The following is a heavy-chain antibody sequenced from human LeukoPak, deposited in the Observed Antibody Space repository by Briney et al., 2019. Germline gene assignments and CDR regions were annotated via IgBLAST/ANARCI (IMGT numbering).Heavy chain of an antibody. V-gene: IGHV4-34*01. CDR1: GGSFSGYY. Sequence: SETLSLTCAVYGGSFSGYYWSWIRQPPGKGLEWIGEINHSGSTNYNPSLKSRVTISVDTSKNQFSLKLSSVTAADTAVYYCARHSGVPMVRGVRASDKKSRFDYWGQGTLVTVSS. CDR2: INHSGST. CDR3: ARHSGVPMVRGVRASDKKSRFDY. D-gene: IGHD3-10*01. J-gene: IGHJ4*02.